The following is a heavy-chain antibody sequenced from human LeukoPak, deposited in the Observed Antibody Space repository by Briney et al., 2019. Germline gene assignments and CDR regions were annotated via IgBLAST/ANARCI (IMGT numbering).Heavy chain of an antibody. J-gene: IGHJ6*02. CDR1: GFTFSNYA. Sequence: PGRSLRLSCAASGFTFSNYAMHWVRQAPGKGLEWVAVISHDGSNDYYADSVKGRFTISKNNSKNTLYLQMNSLRAEDTAVYYCARARGYCSSTSCYVWAQLRIYYYYGMDVWGQGTTVTVSS. CDR3: ARARGYCSSTSCYVWAQLRIYYYYGMDV. D-gene: IGHD2-2*01. V-gene: IGHV3-30-3*01. CDR2: ISHDGSND.